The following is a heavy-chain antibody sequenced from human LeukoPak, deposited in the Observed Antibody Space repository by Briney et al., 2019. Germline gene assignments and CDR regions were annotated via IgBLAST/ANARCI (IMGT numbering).Heavy chain of an antibody. CDR1: TFTFNIYG. CDR2: IQYDGSNK. CDR3: ARDYMPLYYFDY. D-gene: IGHD2-2*01. J-gene: IGHJ4*02. Sequence: GGSLRLSCAASTFTFNIYGMHWVRQAPGKGLEWVAFIQYDGSNKFYADSVKGRFTISRDNSRNTLYLQMNSLRDEDTAVYYCARDYMPLYYFDYWGQGTLVTVSS. V-gene: IGHV3-30*02.